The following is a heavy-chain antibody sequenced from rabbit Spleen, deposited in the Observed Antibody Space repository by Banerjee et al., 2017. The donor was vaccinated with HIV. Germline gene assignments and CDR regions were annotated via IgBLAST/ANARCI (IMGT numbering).Heavy chain of an antibody. D-gene: IGHD1-1*01. V-gene: IGHV1S40*01. J-gene: IGHJ6*01. CDR1: GVSFSISSY. CDR3: ARDTSSSFSSYGMDL. Sequence: QSLEESGGDLVKPGASLTLTCTASGVSFSISSYMCWVRQAPGKGLEWIACIEVGSSGFTYFATWAKGRFTISETSSTTVTLQVTRLTAADTATYFCARDTSSSFSSYGMDLWGQGTLVTVS. CDR2: IEVGSSGFT.